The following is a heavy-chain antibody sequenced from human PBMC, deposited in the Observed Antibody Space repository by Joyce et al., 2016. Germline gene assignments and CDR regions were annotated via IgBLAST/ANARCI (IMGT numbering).Heavy chain of an antibody. J-gene: IGHJ6*02. CDR3: ARAVVRGYYYYYGMDV. Sequence: QVQVQQWGAGLLKPSETLSLTCAVYGGSFSGYYWPWVRQPPGKGLEWIGEINHSGTTNYSPSLKSRLSISVDTYKNQFSLKLSSVTAADTAVYYCARAVVRGYYYYYGMDVWGQGTTVTVSS. V-gene: IGHV4-34*01. CDR2: INHSGTT. D-gene: IGHD3-10*01. CDR1: GGSFSGYY.